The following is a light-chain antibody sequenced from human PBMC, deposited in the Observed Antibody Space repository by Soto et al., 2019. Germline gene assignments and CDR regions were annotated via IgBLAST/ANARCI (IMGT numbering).Light chain of an antibody. Sequence: EIVMTQSPATLSVSPGERATLSCRASQSVSSNLAWYQQKPGQAPRLLIYGASNRATGIPARFSGSGSGTEFTLTISSLQSEDFAVYYCQQYNKLPLTFGGGTKVEIK. V-gene: IGKV3-15*01. CDR3: QQYNKLPLT. CDR2: GAS. J-gene: IGKJ4*01. CDR1: QSVSSN.